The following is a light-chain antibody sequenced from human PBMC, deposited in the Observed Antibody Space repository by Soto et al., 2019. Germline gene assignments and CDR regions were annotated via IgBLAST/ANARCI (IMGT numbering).Light chain of an antibody. V-gene: IGKV1-33*01. J-gene: IGKJ5*01. Sequence: IEMTQSPSSLSASVGDRVTITCLASQDISKNVNWYQQKPGKAPKLLIYDASSLQTGVPSRFSGSGSATHFTFTISSLQPEDIATYYCQQYDNLLPITFGQGTRLEIK. CDR3: QQYDNLLPIT. CDR2: DAS. CDR1: QDISKN.